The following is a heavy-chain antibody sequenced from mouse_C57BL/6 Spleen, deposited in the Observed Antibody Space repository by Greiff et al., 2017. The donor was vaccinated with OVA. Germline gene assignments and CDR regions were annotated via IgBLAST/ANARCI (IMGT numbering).Heavy chain of an antibody. CDR1: GYTFTSYW. V-gene: IGHV1-59*01. Sequence: QVQLQQPGAELVRPGTSVKLSCKASGYTFTSYWMHWVKQRPGQGLEWIGVIDPSDSYTNYNQKFKGKATLTVDTSSSTAYMQLSSLTSEDSAVYYCARDYYGTMDYWGQGTSVTVSS. CDR2: IDPSDSYT. J-gene: IGHJ4*01. CDR3: ARDYYGTMDY. D-gene: IGHD1-1*01.